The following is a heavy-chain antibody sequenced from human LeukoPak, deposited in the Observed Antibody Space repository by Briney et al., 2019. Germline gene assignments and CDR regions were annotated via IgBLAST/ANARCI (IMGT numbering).Heavy chain of an antibody. CDR2: INPSGGST. D-gene: IGHD1-26*01. J-gene: IGHJ4*02. Sequence: GASVKVSCKASGYTFTSYYMHWVRQAPGQGLEWMGIINPSGGSTSYAQKFQGRVTMTRDTSTSTVYMELSSLRSEDTAVYYCTRVSGSYKPFGYWGQGTLVAVSS. CDR1: GYTFTSYY. V-gene: IGHV1-46*01. CDR3: TRVSGSYKPFGY.